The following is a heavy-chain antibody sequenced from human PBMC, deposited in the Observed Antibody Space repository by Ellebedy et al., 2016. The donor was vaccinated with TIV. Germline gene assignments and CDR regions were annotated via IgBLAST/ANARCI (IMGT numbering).Heavy chain of an antibody. J-gene: IGHJ4*02. V-gene: IGHV3-74*01. CDR1: GFTFSNYW. Sequence: GGSLRLSXVASGFTFSNYWMYWVRQVPGKGLVWVSRIDTDGSRKDYADSVKGRCTISRDNAKSTLYLQMNSLRVEDSALYYCASGMVVLMTGTSDYWGQGTLVTVSS. CDR2: IDTDGSRK. CDR3: ASGMVVLMTGTSDY. D-gene: IGHD2-21*01.